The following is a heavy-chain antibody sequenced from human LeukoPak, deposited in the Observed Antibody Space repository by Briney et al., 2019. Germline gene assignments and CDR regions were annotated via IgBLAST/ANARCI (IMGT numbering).Heavy chain of an antibody. Sequence: TSETLSLTCTVSGGSISSGGYYWSWIRQHPGKGLEWIGYIYYSGSTYYNPSLKGRVTISVDTSKNQFSLKLSSVTAADTAVYYCAREKKAREKREDYYGSGSYLDYWGQGTLVTVSS. J-gene: IGHJ4*02. V-gene: IGHV4-31*03. CDR3: AREKKAREKREDYYGSGSYLDY. D-gene: IGHD3-10*01. CDR2: IYYSGST. CDR1: GGSISSGGYY.